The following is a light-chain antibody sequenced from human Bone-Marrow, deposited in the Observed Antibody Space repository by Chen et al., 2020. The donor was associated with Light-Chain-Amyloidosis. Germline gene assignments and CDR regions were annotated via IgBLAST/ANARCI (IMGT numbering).Light chain of an antibody. CDR3: SSYTITNTLV. CDR2: EVT. V-gene: IGLV2-14*01. Sequence: QSALTQPASVSGSPGQSITTSCTGTSSDVGGDNHVSWYQQHPDKAPKLMIYEVTNRPSWVPDRFSGSKSDNTASLTISGLQTEEEADYFCSSYTITNTLVFGSGTRVTVL. J-gene: IGLJ1*01. CDR1: SSDVGGDNH.